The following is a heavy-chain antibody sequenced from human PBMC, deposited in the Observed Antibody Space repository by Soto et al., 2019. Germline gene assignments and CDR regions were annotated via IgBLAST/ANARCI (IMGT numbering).Heavy chain of an antibody. CDR1: GFIFSNYA. D-gene: IGHD4-4*01. V-gene: IGHV3-23*01. J-gene: IGHJ5*02. CDR3: AITTTLTYNWFDP. CDR2: IDPRGGST. Sequence: GGSLRLSCVGSGFIFSNYAMSWVRQAPGKGPEWVSAIDPRGGSTYYADSVKGRFTVSRDNPRNTLFLQMNSLRAEDTAVYYCAITTTLTYNWFDPWGQGTLVTVSS.